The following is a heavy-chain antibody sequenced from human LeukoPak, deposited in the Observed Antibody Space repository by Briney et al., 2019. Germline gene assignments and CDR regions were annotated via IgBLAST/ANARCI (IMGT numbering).Heavy chain of an antibody. CDR3: ARDPPPYSSSFFQ. J-gene: IGHJ4*02. V-gene: IGHV1-69*04. D-gene: IGHD6-13*01. Sequence: AASVKVSCKASGYTFTSYAISWVRQAPGQGLEWMGRIIPILGIANYAQKFQGRVTITADKSTSTAYMELSSLRSEDTAVYYCARDPPPYSSSFFQWGQGTLVTVSS. CDR2: IIPILGIA. CDR1: GYTFTSYA.